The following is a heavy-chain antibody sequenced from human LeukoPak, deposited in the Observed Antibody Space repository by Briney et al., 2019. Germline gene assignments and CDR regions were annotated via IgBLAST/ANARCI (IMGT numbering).Heavy chain of an antibody. CDR3: ARQGSSSWYKAFDI. D-gene: IGHD6-13*01. J-gene: IGHJ3*02. CDR2: IYTSGST. V-gene: IGHV4-61*02. Sequence: SQTLSLTCTVSGGSISSGSYYWSWIRQPAGKGLEWIGRIYTSGSTNYNPSLKSRVTISVDTSKNQFSLKLSSVTAADTAVYYCARQGSSSWYKAFDIWGQGTMGTVSS. CDR1: GGSISSGSYY.